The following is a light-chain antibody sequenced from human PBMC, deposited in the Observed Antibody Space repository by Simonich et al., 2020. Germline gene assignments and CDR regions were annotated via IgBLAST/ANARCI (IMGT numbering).Light chain of an antibody. J-gene: IGLJ2*01. CDR3: CSYAGSSTVV. CDR1: SSDVGVYNL. CDR2: EGS. Sequence: QSALTQPASVSGSPGQSITISCTGTSSDVGVYNLVSWYQQHPGQAPKLMIYEGSKRPSGVSNRFSGSKSGNTASLTISGLQAEDEADYYCCSYAGSSTVVFGGGTKLTVL. V-gene: IGLV2-23*01.